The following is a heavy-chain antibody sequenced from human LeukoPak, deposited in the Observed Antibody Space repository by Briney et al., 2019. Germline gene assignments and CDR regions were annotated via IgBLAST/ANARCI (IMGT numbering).Heavy chain of an antibody. V-gene: IGHV3-7*03. Sequence: GGSLRLSCVASGFSFGKYWMSWVRQAPGKGLEWVANIKLDGSEKNYVDSVKGRLTISRDNTKNSLYLQMNSLRAEDTAVFYCARDQYDTWSRRGNFDSWGQGTLVIVSS. D-gene: IGHD3/OR15-3a*01. CDR2: IKLDGSEK. J-gene: IGHJ4*02. CDR3: ARDQYDTWSRRGNFDS. CDR1: GFSFGKYW.